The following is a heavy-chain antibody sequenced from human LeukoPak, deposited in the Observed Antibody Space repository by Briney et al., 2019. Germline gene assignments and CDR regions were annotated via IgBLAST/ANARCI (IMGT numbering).Heavy chain of an antibody. CDR3: ARLIAYCGGDCYSPGWFDP. V-gene: IGHV1-69*13. D-gene: IGHD2-21*02. CDR1: GYTFTSYG. J-gene: IGHJ5*02. CDR2: IIPIFGTA. Sequence: ASVKVSCKASGYTFTSYGISWVRQAPGQGLEWMGGIIPIFGTANYAQKFQGRVTITADESTSTAYMELSSLRSEDTAVYYCARLIAYCGGDCYSPGWFDPWGQGTLVTVSS.